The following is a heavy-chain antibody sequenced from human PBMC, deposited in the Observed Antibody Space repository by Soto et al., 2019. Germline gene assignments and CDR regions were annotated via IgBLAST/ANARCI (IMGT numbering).Heavy chain of an antibody. CDR1: GFTFSIYA. V-gene: IGHV3-23*01. CDR2: MSGTGDNT. Sequence: GGSLRLSCAASGFTFSIYAMTWVRQSPGKGLEWVSSMSGTGDNTYYADSVKGRFTISRDNSKNTLYLQMNSLRAEDTAIYYCAKDQSNSNPLYYFDFWGPGTLVTVSS. D-gene: IGHD3-22*01. J-gene: IGHJ4*02. CDR3: AKDQSNSNPLYYFDF.